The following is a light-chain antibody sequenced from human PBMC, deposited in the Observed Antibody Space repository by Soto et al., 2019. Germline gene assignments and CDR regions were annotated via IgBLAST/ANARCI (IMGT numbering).Light chain of an antibody. CDR2: DVS. J-gene: IGKJ4*01. Sequence: DIVLTQSPGTLSLSPGEGATLSCRASQSVPKNYLGWYKQKTGQAPRLLIYDVSNKDTDVPDRFSGSGSETDFTLTISGLEPEDFAVYYCQQYATAPLTFGGGTKLEIK. CDR1: QSVPKNY. V-gene: IGKV3-20*01. CDR3: QQYATAPLT.